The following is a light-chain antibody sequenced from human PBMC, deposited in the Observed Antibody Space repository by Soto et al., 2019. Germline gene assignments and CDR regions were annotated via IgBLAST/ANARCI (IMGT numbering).Light chain of an antibody. J-gene: IGKJ1*01. CDR3: QQYNNWTPWT. Sequence: EIVMTQSPATLSVSPGERATLSCRASQSVSSNLAWYQQKPGQAPRLLIYGASTRATGIPARFSGSGSGTEFPLTISSLQSEDFAVYYCQQYNNWTPWTFGQGTKVEIK. V-gene: IGKV3-15*01. CDR1: QSVSSN. CDR2: GAS.